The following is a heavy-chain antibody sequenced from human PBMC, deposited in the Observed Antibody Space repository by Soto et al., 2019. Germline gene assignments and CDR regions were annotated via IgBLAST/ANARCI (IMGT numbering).Heavy chain of an antibody. Sequence: QVQLQQWGAGLLKPSETLSLTCAVYGGSFSGYYWSWIRQPPGKGLEWIGEINHSGSTNYNPSLKSRVTISVDTSKNQFSLKLSSVTAADTAVYYCARFQGLFYYYYGMDVWGQGTTVTASS. V-gene: IGHV4-34*01. CDR2: INHSGST. J-gene: IGHJ6*02. CDR1: GGSFSGYY. CDR3: ARFQGLFYYYYGMDV.